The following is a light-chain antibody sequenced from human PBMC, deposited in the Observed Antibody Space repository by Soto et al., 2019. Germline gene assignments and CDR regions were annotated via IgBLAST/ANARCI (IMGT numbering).Light chain of an antibody. CDR3: QQYESSPRT. J-gene: IGKJ1*01. CDR2: DAS. CDR1: QSVTT. Sequence: EIVLTQTPATLSFSPGERATLSCRASQSVTTLAWYQQKPGQSPRLLIYDASSRATGIPARFSGSGSRTDFTLTISSLEPEDFAVYYCQQYESSPRTFGQGTKVEIK. V-gene: IGKV3-11*01.